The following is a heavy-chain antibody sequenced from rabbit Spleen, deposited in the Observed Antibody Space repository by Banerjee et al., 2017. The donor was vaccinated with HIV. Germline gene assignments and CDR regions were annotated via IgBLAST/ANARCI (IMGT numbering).Heavy chain of an antibody. Sequence: QEQLEESGGGLVKPEGSLTLTCKASGFDLSSYYYMCWVRQAPGKGLEWIGCIVTGSSGSTYYASWVNGRFTISRTSSTTVTLQMTSLTAADTATYFCARDLVGVIGWNFYLWGPGTLVTVS. D-gene: IGHD1-1*01. J-gene: IGHJ4*01. CDR1: GFDLSSYYY. CDR3: ARDLVGVIGWNFYL. V-gene: IGHV1S45*01. CDR2: IVTGSSGST.